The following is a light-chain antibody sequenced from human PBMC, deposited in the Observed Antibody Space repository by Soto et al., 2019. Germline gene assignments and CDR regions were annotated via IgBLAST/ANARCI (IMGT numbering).Light chain of an antibody. CDR3: SSYTSSSTLAV. Sequence: QSALTQPASVSGSPGQSITISCTGTSSDVGGYNYVSWYQHHPGKAPKLMIYDVSNRPSGVSNRFSGSKSGNTASLTISGLQAEDEADYYCSSYTSSSTLAVFGGGTQLPSS. CDR1: SSDVGGYNY. CDR2: DVS. J-gene: IGLJ7*01. V-gene: IGLV2-14*03.